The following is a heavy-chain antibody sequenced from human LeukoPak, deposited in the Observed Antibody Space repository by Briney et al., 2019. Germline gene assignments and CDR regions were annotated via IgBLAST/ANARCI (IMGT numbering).Heavy chain of an antibody. CDR2: ISWNSGSI. D-gene: IGHD3-22*01. Sequence: GGSLRLSCAASGFTFDDYAMHWVRQAPGKGLEWVSGISWNSGSIGYADSVKGRFTISRDNAENSLYLQMNSLRAEDTALYYCAKVPVDYYDSSGFLYFDYWGQGTLVTVSS. J-gene: IGHJ4*02. V-gene: IGHV3-9*01. CDR3: AKVPVDYYDSSGFLYFDY. CDR1: GFTFDDYA.